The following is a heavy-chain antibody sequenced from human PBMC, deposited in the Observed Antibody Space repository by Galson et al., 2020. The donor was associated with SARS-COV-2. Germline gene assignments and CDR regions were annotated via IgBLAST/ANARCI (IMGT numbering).Heavy chain of an antibody. CDR3: AKAQWSSSLYYFDY. V-gene: IGHV4-39*07. CDR1: GGSINTIDYY. D-gene: IGHD6-13*01. CDR2: MYYSGNT. Sequence: SETLSLTCTVSGGSINTIDYYWGWIRQPPGKGLEWIGSMYYSGNTYYNPSLKSRVAISLATSKNQFSLKVTSMAAADTAVYYCAKAQWSSSLYYFDYWGQGTLVTVSS. J-gene: IGHJ4*02.